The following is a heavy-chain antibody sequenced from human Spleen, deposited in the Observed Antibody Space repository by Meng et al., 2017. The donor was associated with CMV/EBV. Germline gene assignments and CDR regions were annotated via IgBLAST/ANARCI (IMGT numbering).Heavy chain of an antibody. Sequence: GESLKISCAASGFTFSDYYMNWVRQAPGKGLEWVSSISSSSTIYYADSVKGRFTISRDNAKNSLYLQMDSLRAEDTAVYYCARDRGGRGPIQLWLFDHWGQGTLVTVSS. D-gene: IGHD5-18*01. V-gene: IGHV3-69-1*01. J-gene: IGHJ4*02. CDR1: GFTFSDYY. CDR2: ISSSSTI. CDR3: ARDRGGRGPIQLWLFDH.